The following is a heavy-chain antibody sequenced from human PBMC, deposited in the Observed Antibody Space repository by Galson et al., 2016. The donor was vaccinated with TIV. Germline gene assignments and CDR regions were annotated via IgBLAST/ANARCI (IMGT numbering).Heavy chain of an antibody. CDR2: VSWDGGST. J-gene: IGHJ6*02. V-gene: IGHV3-43*01. D-gene: IGHD3-16*01. CDR1: GFTFHDYT. Sequence: LRLSCAASGFTFHDYTLHWVRQTPGKGLEWVSLVSWDGGSTYYADYVKGRFTVSRDNSKNSLYLQMNSLRSEDTALYYCTKEIQGGSYGMDVWGRGTTVTVSS. CDR3: TKEIQGGSYGMDV.